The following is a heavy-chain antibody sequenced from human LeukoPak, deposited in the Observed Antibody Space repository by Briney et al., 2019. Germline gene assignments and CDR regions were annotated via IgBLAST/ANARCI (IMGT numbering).Heavy chain of an antibody. D-gene: IGHD3-3*01. V-gene: IGHV3-11*01. CDR1: GFTFSDYY. CDR2: ISSSGSTI. CDR3: ARLYDFWSGYYGREVYGMDV. Sequence: GGSLRLSCAASGFTFSDYYMSWIRQAPGKGLEWVSYISSSGSTIYYADSVKGRFTISRDNAKNSLYLQMNSLRAEDTAVYYCARLYDFWSGYYGREVYGMDVWGKGTTVTVSS. J-gene: IGHJ6*04.